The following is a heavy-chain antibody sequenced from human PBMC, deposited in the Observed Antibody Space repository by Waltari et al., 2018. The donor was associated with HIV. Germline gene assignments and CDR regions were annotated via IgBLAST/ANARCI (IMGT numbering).Heavy chain of an antibody. CDR2: ISSSGSTI. J-gene: IGHJ6*02. D-gene: IGHD2-2*03. Sequence: EVQLVESGGGLVQPGGSLRLSCAASGFTFSSSEMNWVRQAPGKGLEWVSYISSSGSTIYYADSVKGRFTISRDNAKNSLYLQMNSLRAEDTAVYYCARVDNRRLVVYGMDVWGQGTTVTVSS. CDR1: GFTFSSSE. V-gene: IGHV3-48*03. CDR3: ARVDNRRLVVYGMDV.